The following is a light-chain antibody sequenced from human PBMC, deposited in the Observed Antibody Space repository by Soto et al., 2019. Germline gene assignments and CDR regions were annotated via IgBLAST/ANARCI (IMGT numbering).Light chain of an antibody. J-gene: IGKJ1*01. CDR2: GAS. V-gene: IGKV3-20*01. CDR1: QSVSSIF. Sequence: EIVLTQSPGTLXXXXXXXXXXXCRAXQSVSSIFLAWYQHKPGQAPRLLIYGASTRATGIPDRFSGSGSGTDFTLTISRLEPEDFAVYYCQQYGSSPRTXGHGTRVEIK. CDR3: QQYGSSPRT.